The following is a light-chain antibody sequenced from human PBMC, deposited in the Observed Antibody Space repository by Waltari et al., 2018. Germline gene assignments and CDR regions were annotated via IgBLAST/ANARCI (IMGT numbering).Light chain of an antibody. CDR3: QQRDNWPQT. V-gene: IGKV3-11*01. Sequence: EIVLTQSPATLSLSPGESATLSCRASQSVGRYLTWYQQKPAQPPRPLSSDAINRAPGFPARFSGSGSGTDFTLTISGLEPDDFGVYYCQQRDNWPQTFGQGTKLEI. CDR1: QSVGRY. J-gene: IGKJ2*01. CDR2: DAI.